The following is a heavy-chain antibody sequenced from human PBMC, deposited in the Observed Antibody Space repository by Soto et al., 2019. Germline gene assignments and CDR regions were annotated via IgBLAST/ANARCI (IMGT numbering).Heavy chain of an antibody. CDR2: IYSGGST. D-gene: IGHD6-13*01. V-gene: IGHV3-53*01. CDR3: AREVAATKYYYYGMDV. Sequence: EVQLVESGGGLIQPGGSLRLSCAASGFTVSSNYMSWVRQAPGKGLEWVSVIYSGGSTYYADSVKGRFTISRDNSKNTLYLQMNSLRAEDTAVYYCAREVAATKYYYYGMDVWGQGPRSPSP. J-gene: IGHJ6*02. CDR1: GFTVSSNY.